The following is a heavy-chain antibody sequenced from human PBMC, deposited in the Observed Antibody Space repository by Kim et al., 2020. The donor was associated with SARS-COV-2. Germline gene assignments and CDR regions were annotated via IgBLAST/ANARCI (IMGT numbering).Heavy chain of an antibody. CDR3: ARGRTPMGYCPFDL. Sequence: SVKVSCKSSGRTFSTYGFNWVRQAPGQRLEWMGAIIPYLGTADYAQNFQGRIAITADESTSTVYMELRSLRSDDTAVFYCARGRTPMGYCPFDLWGQGTLVTVSS. CDR1: GRTFSTYG. J-gene: IGHJ4*02. D-gene: IGHD5-18*01. V-gene: IGHV1-69*13. CDR2: IIPYLGTA.